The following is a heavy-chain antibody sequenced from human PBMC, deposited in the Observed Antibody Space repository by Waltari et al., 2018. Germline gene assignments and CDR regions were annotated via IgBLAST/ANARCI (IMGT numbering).Heavy chain of an antibody. CDR3: ARGPSVGSSGWYYFDY. J-gene: IGHJ4*02. D-gene: IGHD6-19*01. CDR1: GGSFSGYY. CDR2: INHSGST. V-gene: IGHV4-34*01. Sequence: QVQLQQWGAGLLKPSETLSLTCAVYGGSFSGYYWSWIRQPPGKGLEWIGEINHSGSTNDNPSLKSRVTISVDTSKNQFSLKLSSVTAADTAVYYCARGPSVGSSGWYYFDYWGQGTLVTVSS.